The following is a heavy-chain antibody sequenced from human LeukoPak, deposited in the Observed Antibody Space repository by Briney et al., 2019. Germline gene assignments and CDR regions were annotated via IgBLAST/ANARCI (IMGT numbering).Heavy chain of an antibody. Sequence: SETLSLTCAVYGGSFSGYYWSWIRQPPGRGLEWIGEINHSGSTNYNPSLKSRVTISVDTSKNQFSLKLNSVTAADTAVYYCAKSNGYGLIDIWGQGTMVTVSS. J-gene: IGHJ3*02. D-gene: IGHD3-22*01. CDR3: AKSNGYGLIDI. CDR1: GGSFSGYY. V-gene: IGHV4-34*01. CDR2: INHSGST.